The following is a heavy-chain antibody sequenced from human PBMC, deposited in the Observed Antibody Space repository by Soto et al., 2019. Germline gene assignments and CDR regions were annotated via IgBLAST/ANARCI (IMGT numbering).Heavy chain of an antibody. CDR2: IYYTGST. D-gene: IGHD4-17*01. Sequence: SETLSLTCSVSGSSISPYYWSWLRQSPGKGLEWIGYIYYTGSTKYNPSLKSRVTISVETTKKQFSLRLRSVTAADTAVYYCVRVGGYYGDYPNFDYWGQGTLVTVSS. CDR3: VRVGGYYGDYPNFDY. CDR1: GSSISPYY. J-gene: IGHJ4*02. V-gene: IGHV4-59*01.